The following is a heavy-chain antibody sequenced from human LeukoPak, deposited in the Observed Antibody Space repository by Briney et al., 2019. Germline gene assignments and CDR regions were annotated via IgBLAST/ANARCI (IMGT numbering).Heavy chain of an antibody. D-gene: IGHD6-19*01. V-gene: IGHV3-11*04. CDR3: ARDGAIAVAADYYYYYMDV. CDR1: GFTFSDYY. CDR2: ISSSGSTI. J-gene: IGHJ6*03. Sequence: PGGSLRLSCAASGFTFSDYYMSWIRQAPGKGLEWVSYISSSGSTIYYADSVKGRFTISRDNAKNSLYLQMNSLRAEDTAVYYCARDGAIAVAADYYYYYMDVWGKGTTVTVSS.